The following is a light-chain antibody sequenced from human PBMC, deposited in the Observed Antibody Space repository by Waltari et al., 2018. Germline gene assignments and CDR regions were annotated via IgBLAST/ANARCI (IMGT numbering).Light chain of an antibody. CDR2: TLS. CDR1: QSLFDSDGGITY. J-gene: IGKJ3*01. V-gene: IGKV2-40*01. Sequence: IVMTQTPLSLPVTPGESASISCRSSQSLFDSDGGITYLDWYLQKPGQSPQRLIYTLSYRAFGVPDRFSGSGSGTDFTLKISRVEAEDVGIYYCMQRLEFPYSFGPGTKVDIK. CDR3: MQRLEFPYS.